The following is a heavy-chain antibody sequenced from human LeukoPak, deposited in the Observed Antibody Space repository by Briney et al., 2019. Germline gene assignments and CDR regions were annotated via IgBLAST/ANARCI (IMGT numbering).Heavy chain of an antibody. CDR1: GGSFSGYY. CDR2: INHSGST. CDR3: ARGVVVVPAAFYYYGMGV. J-gene: IGHJ6*02. V-gene: IGHV4-34*01. D-gene: IGHD2-2*01. Sequence: SETLSLTCAVYGGSFSGYYWSWIRQPPGKGLEWIGEINHSGSTNYNPSLKSRVTISVDTSKNQFSLKLSSVTAADTAVYYCARGVVVVPAAFYYYGMGVWGQGTTVTVSS.